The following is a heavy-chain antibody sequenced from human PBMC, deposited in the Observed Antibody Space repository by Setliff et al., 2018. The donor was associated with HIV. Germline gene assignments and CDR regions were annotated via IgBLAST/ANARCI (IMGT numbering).Heavy chain of an antibody. CDR2: FSYSEST. V-gene: IGHV4-39*07. CDR1: GGSIRRSSYY. CDR3: ARTRTTGNYYYGMDV. J-gene: IGHJ6*02. D-gene: IGHD1-1*01. Sequence: SETLSLTCTVSGGSIRRSSYYWGWIRQPPGKGLEWIGSFSYSESTYYNPSLKSRVTISVDTSKNQFSLKLSSVTAADTAVYYCARTRTTGNYYYGMDVWGQGTTVTVSS.